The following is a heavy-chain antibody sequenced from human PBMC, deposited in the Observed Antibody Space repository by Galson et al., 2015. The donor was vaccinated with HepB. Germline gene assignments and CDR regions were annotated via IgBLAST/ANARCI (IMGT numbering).Heavy chain of an antibody. J-gene: IGHJ4*02. Sequence: SVKVSCKASGYTFTGYYMHWVRQAPGQGLEWMGRINPNSRGTNYAEKFQGRVTMTRDTSIRTAYTELSSLRSDDTAVYYCARAWEYYFDSWGQGTLVTVSS. V-gene: IGHV1-2*06. CDR2: INPNSRGT. CDR1: GYTFTGYY. D-gene: IGHD1-26*01. CDR3: ARAWEYYFDS.